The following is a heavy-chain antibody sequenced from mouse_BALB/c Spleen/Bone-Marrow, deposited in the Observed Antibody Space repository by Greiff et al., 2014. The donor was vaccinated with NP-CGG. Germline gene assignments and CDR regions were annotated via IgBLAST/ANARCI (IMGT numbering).Heavy chain of an antibody. Sequence: DVQLVESGGGLVQPGGSRKLSCAASGFTFSSFGMHWVRQAPEKGLEWVAYISSGSSTIYYADTVKGRFTISRDNPKNTLFLQMTSLRSEDTAMYYCARMYFDYWGQGTTLTVSS. CDR3: ARMYFDY. CDR2: ISSGSSTI. V-gene: IGHV5-17*02. J-gene: IGHJ2*01. CDR1: GFTFSSFG.